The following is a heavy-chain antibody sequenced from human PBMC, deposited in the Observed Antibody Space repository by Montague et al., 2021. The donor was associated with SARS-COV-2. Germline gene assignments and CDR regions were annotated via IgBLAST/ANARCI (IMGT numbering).Heavy chain of an antibody. Sequence: SETLSLTCTVSGGSISSSSYYWGWIRQPPGKGLEWIGSIYYSGSTYYNPSLKSRVTISVDTSKNQFSLKLSSVAAADTAVYYCARGVYNRVIFVVSPRYYFDYWGQGNMVAVSA. J-gene: IGHJ4*02. CDR3: ARGVYNRVIFVVSPRYYFDY. D-gene: IGHD3-9*01. CDR2: IYYSGST. V-gene: IGHV4-39*01. CDR1: GGSISSSSYY.